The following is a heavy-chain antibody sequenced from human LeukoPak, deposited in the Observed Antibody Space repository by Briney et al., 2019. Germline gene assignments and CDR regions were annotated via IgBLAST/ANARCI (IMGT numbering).Heavy chain of an antibody. V-gene: IGHV4-38-2*01. Sequence: SETLSLTCPVSGYSISSGYYWGWLRQPPGKGLEWIGSIYHSGSAYYNPSLKSRVTISVDTSKNQFSLKLSSVTAADTAVYYCARLLVGMVPAYWGQGTLVTVSS. J-gene: IGHJ4*02. CDR1: GYSISSGYY. D-gene: IGHD3-10*01. CDR3: ARLLVGMVPAY. CDR2: IYHSGSA.